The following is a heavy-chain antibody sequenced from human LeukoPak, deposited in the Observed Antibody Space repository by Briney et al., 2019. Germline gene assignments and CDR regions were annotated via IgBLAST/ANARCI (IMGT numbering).Heavy chain of an antibody. V-gene: IGHV3-33*03. CDR2: ISSDGTIK. Sequence: GGSLRLSCAVSGFTLSDYGIHWVRQAPGKGLEWVTIISSDGTIKYADSVKGRFTVSRDSSKNTLYLQVNSLRAEDTAVYYCAKGGKWDVTPFDYWGQGTLVTVSS. CDR1: GFTLSDYG. D-gene: IGHD1-26*01. CDR3: AKGGKWDVTPFDY. J-gene: IGHJ4*02.